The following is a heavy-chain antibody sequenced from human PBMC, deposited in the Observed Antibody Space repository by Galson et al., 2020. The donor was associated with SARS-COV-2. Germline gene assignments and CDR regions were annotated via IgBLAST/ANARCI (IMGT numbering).Heavy chain of an antibody. CDR3: ARDSTSHASVRWLDP. Sequence: SETLSLTCTVSGDSISSGGYYWSWIRQHPGKGLEWIGYIYYSGSTYYNPSLKSRVTISVDTSKNQFSLKLSSMTAADTAVYYCARDSTSHASVRWLDPWGQGTLVTVSA. CDR1: GDSISSGGYY. CDR2: IYYSGST. J-gene: IGHJ5*02. V-gene: IGHV4-31*03.